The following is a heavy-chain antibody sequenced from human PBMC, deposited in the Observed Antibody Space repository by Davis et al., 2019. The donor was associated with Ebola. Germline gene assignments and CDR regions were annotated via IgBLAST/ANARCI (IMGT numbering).Heavy chain of an antibody. V-gene: IGHV4-39*01. CDR3: ARIEMSTLRAFDI. J-gene: IGHJ3*02. CDR1: GGSISSRRHY. D-gene: IGHD5-24*01. Sequence: MPSETLSLTCTVPGGSISSRRHYWGWIRQSPGMGWAWIGSVYYSGTTDYSPSLKSRVTMSVDTSKNQFSLKMKSVTAADTAVYYCARIEMSTLRAFDIWGQGTMVTVSS. CDR2: VYYSGTT.